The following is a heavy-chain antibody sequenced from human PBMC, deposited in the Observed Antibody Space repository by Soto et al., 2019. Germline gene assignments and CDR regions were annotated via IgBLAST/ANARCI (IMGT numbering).Heavy chain of an antibody. CDR2: IYHSGST. CDR1: CGSISSSNW. D-gene: IGHD3-10*01. V-gene: IGHV4-4*02. CDR3: AREVLLVLGERKNWFDP. Sequence: QVQLQESGPGLVKPSGTLSLTCAGSCGSISSSNWWSWVRQPPGRGLEWIGEIYHSGSTNYNPSLKSRVTISVDKSKNQFPLKLGAVNAADTAVYTCAREVLLVLGERKNWFDPWGQGTLVTVSS. J-gene: IGHJ5*02.